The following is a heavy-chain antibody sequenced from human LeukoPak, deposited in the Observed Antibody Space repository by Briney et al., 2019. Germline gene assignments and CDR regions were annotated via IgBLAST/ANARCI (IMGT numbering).Heavy chain of an antibody. J-gene: IGHJ3*02. Sequence: SETLSLTCTVSGGSISSYYWSWIRQPPGKGLEWIGYIYHSGSTYYNPSLKSRVTISVDRSKNQFSLKLSSVTAADTAVYYCAREVYPHYYGSGSYYGAFDIWGQGTMVTVSS. CDR3: AREVYPHYYGSGSYYGAFDI. CDR1: GGSISSYY. D-gene: IGHD3-10*01. CDR2: IYHSGST. V-gene: IGHV4-59*12.